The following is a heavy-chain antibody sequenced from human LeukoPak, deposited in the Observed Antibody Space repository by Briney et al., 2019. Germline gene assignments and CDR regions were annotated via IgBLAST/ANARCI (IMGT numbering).Heavy chain of an antibody. J-gene: IGHJ5*02. CDR1: GGSISSYY. Sequence: SETLSLTCTVSGGSISSYYWSWIRQPPGKGLEWIGYIYYSGSTNYNPSLKRRVTISVDTSKNQFSLKLSSVTAADTAVYYCARAGGDDFWSGYPNWFDPWGQGTLVTVSS. D-gene: IGHD3-3*01. V-gene: IGHV4-59*01. CDR2: IYYSGST. CDR3: ARAGGDDFWSGYPNWFDP.